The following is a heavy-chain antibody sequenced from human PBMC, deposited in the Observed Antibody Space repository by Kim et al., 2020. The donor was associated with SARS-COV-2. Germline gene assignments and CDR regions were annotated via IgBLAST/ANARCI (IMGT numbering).Heavy chain of an antibody. Sequence: SETLSLTCTVSGASISGTTYYWSWIRQHPGKGLEWIGSIHHSGSAYYNPSLESRLTISVDTSETHFSLNLASVTAADTAVYYCARGGRYNSFDPWGQGILVTVSS. J-gene: IGHJ5*02. CDR1: GASISGTTYY. V-gene: IGHV4-31*03. CDR2: IHHSGSA. CDR3: ARGGRYNSFDP.